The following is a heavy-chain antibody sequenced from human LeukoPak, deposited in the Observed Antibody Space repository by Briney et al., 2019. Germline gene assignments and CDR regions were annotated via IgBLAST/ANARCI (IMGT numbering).Heavy chain of an antibody. J-gene: IGHJ4*02. Sequence: SETLSLTCTVSGGSISSCYWSWIRQPPGKGLEWIGYIYTSGSTNYNPSLKSRVTISVDTSKNQFSLKLSSVTAADTAVYYCARSDSSGYYPNIYFDYWGQETLVTVSS. V-gene: IGHV4-4*09. CDR3: ARSDSSGYYPNIYFDY. D-gene: IGHD3-22*01. CDR1: GGSISSCY. CDR2: IYTSGST.